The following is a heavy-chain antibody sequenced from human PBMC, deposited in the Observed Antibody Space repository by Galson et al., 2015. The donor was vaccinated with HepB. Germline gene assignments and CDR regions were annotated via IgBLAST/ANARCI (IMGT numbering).Heavy chain of an antibody. V-gene: IGHV1-18*01. D-gene: IGHD3-22*01. Sequence: SVKVSCKASGYTFTSYGISWVRQAPGQGLEWMGWISAYNGNTNYAQKLQGRVTMTTDTSTSTAYMELRSLRSDDTAVYYCARDRDSSGSRGFGYWGQGTLVTVSS. CDR1: GYTFTSYG. J-gene: IGHJ4*02. CDR3: ARDRDSSGSRGFGY. CDR2: ISAYNGNT.